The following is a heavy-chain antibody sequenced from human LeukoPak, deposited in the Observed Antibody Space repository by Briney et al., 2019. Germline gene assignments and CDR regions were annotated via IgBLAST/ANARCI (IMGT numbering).Heavy chain of an antibody. Sequence: SETLSLTCAVYGGSFSGYYWSWIRQPPGKGLEWIGEINHSGSTNYNPSLKSRVTISADTSKNQFSLKLSSVTAADTAVYYCARGLGCSGGSCYPNWYYGMDVWGQGTTVTVSS. CDR2: INHSGST. CDR1: GGSFSGYY. CDR3: ARGLGCSGGSCYPNWYYGMDV. J-gene: IGHJ6*02. V-gene: IGHV4-34*01. D-gene: IGHD2-15*01.